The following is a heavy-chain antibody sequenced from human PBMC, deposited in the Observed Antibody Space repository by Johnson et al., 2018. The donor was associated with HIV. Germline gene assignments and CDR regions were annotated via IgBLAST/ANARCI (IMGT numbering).Heavy chain of an antibody. V-gene: IGHV3-66*01. CDR1: DSSVGNTY. J-gene: IGHJ3*01. CDR3: ARDGESQQLPLGDAFDL. D-gene: IGHD6-13*01. Sequence: VQLVESGGGLVQSGGSLRLSVGASDSSVGNTYMTWSRRLPGKGLGWVPFIYPGGATSSADSVRGRFTIPRDNSKNTLYLQMRSLRVEDTAIYYCARDGESQQLPLGDAFDLWGQGTMVTVSS. CDR2: IYPGGAT.